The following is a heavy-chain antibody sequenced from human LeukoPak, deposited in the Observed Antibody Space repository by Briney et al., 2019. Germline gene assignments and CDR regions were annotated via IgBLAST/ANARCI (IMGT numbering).Heavy chain of an antibody. V-gene: IGHV1-18*04. J-gene: IGHJ3*02. CDR2: ISAYNGNT. D-gene: IGHD5-18*01. Sequence: ASVKVSCKASGYTFTSYGISWVRQAPGQGLEWMGWISAYNGNTNYAQKLQGRVTMTTVTSPSTAYMELRSLRSDDTAVYYCARIYSYGYNAFDIWGQGTMVTVSS. CDR3: ARIYSYGYNAFDI. CDR1: GYTFTSYG.